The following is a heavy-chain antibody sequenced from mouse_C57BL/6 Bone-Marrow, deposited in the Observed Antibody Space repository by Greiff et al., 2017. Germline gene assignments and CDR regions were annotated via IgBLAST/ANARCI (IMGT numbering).Heavy chain of an antibody. CDR2: IYPGSGST. Sequence: QVQLQQPGAELVKPGASVKMSCKASGYTFTSYWITWVKQRPGQGLEWIGDIYPGSGSTNYNEKFKSKATLTVDTSSSTAYMQLSSLTSEDSAVYYCAERYYGSSYGRYFDYWGQGTTLTVSS. CDR3: AERYYGSSYGRYFDY. CDR1: GYTFTSYW. V-gene: IGHV1-55*01. J-gene: IGHJ2*01. D-gene: IGHD1-1*01.